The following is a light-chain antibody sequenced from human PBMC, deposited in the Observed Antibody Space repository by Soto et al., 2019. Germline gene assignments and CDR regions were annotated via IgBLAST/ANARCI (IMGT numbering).Light chain of an antibody. CDR3: ATWDDSLGGPV. CDR1: SSNIGRNY. V-gene: IGLV1-47*01. J-gene: IGLJ2*01. CDR2: RDN. Sequence: QSVLTQTPSVSGTPGQRVNISCSGSSSNIGRNYVYLYHQFPGPAPKLLIYRDNERPSGVPDRFSGSKSGTSASLAISGLRSGDEADYHCATWDDSLGGPVFGGGTKLTVL.